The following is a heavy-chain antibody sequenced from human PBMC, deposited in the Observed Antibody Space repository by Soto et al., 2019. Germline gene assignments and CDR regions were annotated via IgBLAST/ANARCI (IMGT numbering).Heavy chain of an antibody. CDR2: ISTSGGKT. CDR3: AKGAQMNTVTYNWFDP. CDR1: GFTFSSYA. J-gene: IGHJ5*02. V-gene: IGHV3-23*01. Sequence: PGGSLRLSCAASGFTFSSYAMNWVRQAPGKGLEWVSTISTSGGKTNYADSVKGRFTISRDNSKNTLYLQMNSLRAEDTAIYYCAKGAQMNTVTYNWFDPWGQGTLVTV. D-gene: IGHD4-17*01.